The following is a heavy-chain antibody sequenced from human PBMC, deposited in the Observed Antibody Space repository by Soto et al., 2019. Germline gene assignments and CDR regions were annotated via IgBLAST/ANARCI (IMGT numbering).Heavy chain of an antibody. D-gene: IGHD6-19*01. V-gene: IGHV5-51*01. Sequence: HGESLKISCKASGYSFTSHWIGWVRQTPEKGLEWMGIIFPGDSDTRYNPSFQGQVTISADKSIYPAYLQWSSLKASDTAMYYCARPLKFSSGAYFDYWGQGTLVTVSS. J-gene: IGHJ4*02. CDR1: GYSFTSHW. CDR3: ARPLKFSSGAYFDY. CDR2: IFPGDSDT.